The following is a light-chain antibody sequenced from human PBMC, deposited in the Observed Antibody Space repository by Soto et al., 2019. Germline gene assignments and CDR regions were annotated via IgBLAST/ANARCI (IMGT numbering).Light chain of an antibody. CDR2: SNN. CDR3: AACDDSLNGWV. J-gene: IGLJ3*02. CDR1: SSNIGSNT. V-gene: IGLV1-44*01. Sequence: QSVLTQPPSASGTPGQRVTISCSGSSSNIGSNTVNWYQQLPGTAPKLLIYSNNQRPSGVPDRFSGSKSGTSASLAISGLQSEDEAYYYCAACDDSLNGWVFGGGTKLTVL.